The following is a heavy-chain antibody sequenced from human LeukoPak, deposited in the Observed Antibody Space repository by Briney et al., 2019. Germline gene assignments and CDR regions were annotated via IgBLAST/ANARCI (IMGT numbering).Heavy chain of an antibody. Sequence: GASVKVSYKASGYTFTRYGMSWVRQAPGQGLEWMGWISGSNGNTNYAQKLQGRVTMTTDTSTGTAYMELRSLRSDDTAVYYCARSGRGTYYYFDYWGQGTLVAVSS. V-gene: IGHV1-18*01. CDR2: ISGSNGNT. D-gene: IGHD1-26*01. CDR3: ARSGRGTYYYFDY. J-gene: IGHJ4*02. CDR1: GYTFTRYG.